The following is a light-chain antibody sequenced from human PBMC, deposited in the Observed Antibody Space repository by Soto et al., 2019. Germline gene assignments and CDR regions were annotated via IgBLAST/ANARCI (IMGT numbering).Light chain of an antibody. CDR1: QSVSSSY. CDR2: DAS. V-gene: IGKV3-20*01. J-gene: IGKJ1*01. Sequence: EIVLTQSPATLSLSPGERATLSCRASQSVSSSYFAWYQQKPGQAPRLLIYDASSRATGIPDRFSGSGSGTDCTLTISRLEPEDFAVYYCQQYGSSPRTFGQGTKVEI. CDR3: QQYGSSPRT.